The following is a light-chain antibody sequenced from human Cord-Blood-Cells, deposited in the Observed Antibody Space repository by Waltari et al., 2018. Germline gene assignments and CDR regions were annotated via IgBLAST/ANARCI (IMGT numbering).Light chain of an antibody. CDR1: QSISSY. CDR3: QQSYSTLMYT. Sequence: DIQMTQSPSCLSASVGDRVTITCRASQSISSYLNWYQQKPGKAPKLLIYAASSLQSGGPSRFSGSGSGTDFTLTISSLQPEDFATYYCQQSYSTLMYTFGQGTKLEIK. V-gene: IGKV1-39*01. CDR2: AAS. J-gene: IGKJ2*01.